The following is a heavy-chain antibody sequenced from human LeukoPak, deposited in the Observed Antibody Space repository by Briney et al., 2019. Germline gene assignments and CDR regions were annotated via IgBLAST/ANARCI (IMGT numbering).Heavy chain of an antibody. CDR3: AKDGYSSSWTMGD. CDR1: GFTFSSYG. J-gene: IGHJ4*02. Sequence: GGSLRLSCAASGFTFSSYGMHWVRQAPGKGLEWVAVISYDGSNKYYADSVKGRFTISRDNSKNTLYLQMNSLRAEDTAVYYCAKDGYSSSWTMGDWGQGTLVTVSS. V-gene: IGHV3-30*18. D-gene: IGHD6-13*01. CDR2: ISYDGSNK.